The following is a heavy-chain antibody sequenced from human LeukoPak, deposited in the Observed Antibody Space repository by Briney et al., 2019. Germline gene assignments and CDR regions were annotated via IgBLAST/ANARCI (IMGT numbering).Heavy chain of an antibody. Sequence: SETLSLTCTVSGGSISSYYWSWIRQPAGEGLEWIGRIYTSGSTNYNPSLKSRVTMSVDTSKNQFSLKLSSVTPADPALYFLARDMGLMSSTYSSSWSESRGYWYFDLWGRGTLVTVSS. J-gene: IGHJ2*01. CDR1: GGSISSYY. V-gene: IGHV4-4*07. CDR3: ARDMGLMSSTYSSSWSESRGYWYFDL. D-gene: IGHD6-13*01. CDR2: IYTSGST.